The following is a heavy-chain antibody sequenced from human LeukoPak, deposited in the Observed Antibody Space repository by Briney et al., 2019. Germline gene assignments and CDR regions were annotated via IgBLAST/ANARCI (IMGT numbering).Heavy chain of an antibody. CDR1: GFTFSTNH. CDR3: VRDLT. Sequence: GGSLRLSCAASGFTFSTNHMTWVRQAPGKGPEWVSVIYSDGNTYYADSVKGRFTISRDNSKNTPYLQMNSLRAEDTAVYYCVRDLTWGPGTLVTVSS. J-gene: IGHJ5*02. V-gene: IGHV3-53*01. CDR2: IYSDGNT.